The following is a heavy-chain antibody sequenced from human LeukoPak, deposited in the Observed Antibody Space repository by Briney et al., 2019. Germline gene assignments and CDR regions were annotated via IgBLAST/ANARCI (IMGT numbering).Heavy chain of an antibody. D-gene: IGHD3-3*01. V-gene: IGHV3-23*01. J-gene: IGHJ4*02. CDR3: AKDTPTYYDFWSGPYY. CDR2: ISGSGGST. CDR1: GFTFSSYA. Sequence: GGSLRLSCAASGFTFSSYAMSWVRQAPGKGLEWVSAISGSGGSTYYADSVKGRFTISRDNSKNTLYLRMNSLRAEDTAVYYCAKDTPTYYDFWSGPYYWGQGTLVTVSS.